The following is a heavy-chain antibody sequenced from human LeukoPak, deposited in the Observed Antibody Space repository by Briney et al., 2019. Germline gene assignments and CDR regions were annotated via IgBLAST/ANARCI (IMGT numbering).Heavy chain of an antibody. CDR1: GFTFSSYW. CDR2: INSDGSST. J-gene: IGHJ5*02. Sequence: GGSLRLSCAASGFTFSSYWMHWVRQAPGNGLVWVSRINSDGSSTSYADSVKGRFTISRDNAKNTLYLQMNSLRAEDTAVYYCARDRGAYCSGGSCYSRNWFDPWSQGTLVTVSS. V-gene: IGHV3-74*01. D-gene: IGHD2-15*01. CDR3: ARDRGAYCSGGSCYSRNWFDP.